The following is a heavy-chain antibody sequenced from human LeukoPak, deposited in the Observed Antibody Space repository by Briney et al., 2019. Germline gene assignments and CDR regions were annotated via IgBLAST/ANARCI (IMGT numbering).Heavy chain of an antibody. V-gene: IGHV4-59*01. J-gene: IGHJ4*02. D-gene: IGHD1-26*01. Sequence: PSETLSLTCTVSGGSISIFYWNWIRQPPGEGLEWIGSIYNSGSTTYNPSLKGRVTISGDTSKNQFSLKLTSVTAADTAVYYCTRDRELGFWGQGTLVTVSS. CDR3: TRDRELGF. CDR1: GGSISIFY. CDR2: IYNSGST.